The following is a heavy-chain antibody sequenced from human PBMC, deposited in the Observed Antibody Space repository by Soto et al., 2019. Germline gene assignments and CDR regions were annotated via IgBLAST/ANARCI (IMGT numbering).Heavy chain of an antibody. CDR2: IIPIFGTA. V-gene: IGHV1-69*13. Sequence: AAVKVSCKASGGTFSSYAISWVRQAPGQGLEWMGGIIPIFGTANYAQKFQGRVTITADESTSTAYMELSSLRSEDTAVYYCASGYYEGYCSSTSCYYRWFDPWGQGTLVTVSS. D-gene: IGHD2-2*01. CDR3: ASGYYEGYCSSTSCYYRWFDP. CDR1: GGTFSSYA. J-gene: IGHJ5*02.